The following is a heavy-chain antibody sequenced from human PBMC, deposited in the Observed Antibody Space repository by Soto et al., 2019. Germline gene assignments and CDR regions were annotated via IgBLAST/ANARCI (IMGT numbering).Heavy chain of an antibody. V-gene: IGHV4-39*01. CDR2: IYYSGRT. D-gene: IGHD1-26*01. CDR3: ARRVREYSGSYYDY. J-gene: IGHJ4*02. CDR1: GGSISSRSYY. Sequence: PSETLSLSCTVSGGSISSRSYYWGWIRQPPGKGLEWIGSIYYSGRTYYNPSLKSRVTISVDTSNNQFSLKLSSVTAADTAVYYCARRVREYSGSYYDYCGQGTLVTVSS.